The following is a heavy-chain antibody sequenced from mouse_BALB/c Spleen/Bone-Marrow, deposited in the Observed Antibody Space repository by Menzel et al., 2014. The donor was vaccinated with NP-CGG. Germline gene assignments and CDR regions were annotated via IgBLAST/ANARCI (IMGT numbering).Heavy chain of an antibody. CDR2: IHPNSGNT. D-gene: IGHD2-14*01. V-gene: IGHV1S130*01. CDR1: GYTFTNSW. Sequence: QVQLQQSGSVLVRPGASVRLSCKASGYTFTNSWIHWAKQRPGQGLEWIGDIHPNSGNTNYNEKFKAKATLTVDTSSSAAYVDHSSLTSEDSAVYYCARHQRYAYYFDYWGQGTTLTGSS. J-gene: IGHJ2*01. CDR3: ARHQRYAYYFDY.